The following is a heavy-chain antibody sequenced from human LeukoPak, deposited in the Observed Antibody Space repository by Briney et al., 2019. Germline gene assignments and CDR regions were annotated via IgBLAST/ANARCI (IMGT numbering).Heavy chain of an antibody. CDR1: GFTFSSYG. Sequence: GGSLRLSCAASGFTFSSYGMHWVRQAPGKGLEWVAFIRYGGSNKYYADSVKGRFTISRDNSKNTLYLQMNSLRAEDTAVYYCAKLLVTYYYDSSGYADAFDIWGQGTMVTVSS. J-gene: IGHJ3*02. V-gene: IGHV3-30*02. CDR2: IRYGGSNK. D-gene: IGHD3-22*01. CDR3: AKLLVTYYYDSSGYADAFDI.